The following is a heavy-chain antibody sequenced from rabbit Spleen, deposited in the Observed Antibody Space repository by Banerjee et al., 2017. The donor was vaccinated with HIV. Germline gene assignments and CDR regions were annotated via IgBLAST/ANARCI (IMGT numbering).Heavy chain of an antibody. D-gene: IGHD4-1*01. CDR2: IYTGGSGTT. CDR1: GFSFGDRDV. V-gene: IGHV1S45*01. CDR3: ARDTDSGGLHFVL. J-gene: IGHJ4*01. Sequence: QEQLEESGGGLVKPEGSLTVTCKASGFSFGDRDVMCWVRQAPGKGLEWIACIYTGGSGTTYFATWAKGRFTISKTSSTTVTLQMTRLTAADTATYFCARDTDSGGLHFVLWGPGTLVTVS.